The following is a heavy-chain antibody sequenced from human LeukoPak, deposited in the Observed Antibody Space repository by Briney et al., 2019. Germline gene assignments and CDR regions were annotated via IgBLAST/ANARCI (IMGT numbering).Heavy chain of an antibody. D-gene: IGHD4-17*01. CDR1: GFTFDDHG. J-gene: IGHJ6*03. V-gene: IGHV3-48*01. CDR2: ISSTSSTI. CDR3: ARGDYGDYWNYYYMDV. Sequence: GGSLRLSCAASGFTFDDHGMSWVRQPPGKGLEWVSYISSTSSTIYYADSVKGRFTISRDTAKNSLYLQMNSLRAEDTAVYSCARGDYGDYWNYYYMDVWGKGTTVTVSS.